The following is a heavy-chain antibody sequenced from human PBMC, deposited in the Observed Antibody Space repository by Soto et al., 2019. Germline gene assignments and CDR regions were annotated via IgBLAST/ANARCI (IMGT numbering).Heavy chain of an antibody. CDR2: INHSGST. CDR3: ARFSSKDIVVVPDDYYYYYGMDV. Sequence: QVQLQQWGAGLLKPSETLSLTCAVYGGSFSGYYWSWIRQPPGKGLGWIGEINHSGSTNYNPSLKSRVTISVDTSKNQFSLKLSSVTAADTAVYYCARFSSKDIVVVPDDYYYYYGMDVWGQGTTVTVSS. J-gene: IGHJ6*02. CDR1: GGSFSGYY. V-gene: IGHV4-34*01. D-gene: IGHD2-2*01.